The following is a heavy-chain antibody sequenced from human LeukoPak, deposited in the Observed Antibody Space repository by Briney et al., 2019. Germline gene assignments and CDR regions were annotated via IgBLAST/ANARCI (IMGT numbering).Heavy chain of an antibody. V-gene: IGHV3-23*01. CDR1: GFPFNNYW. CDR2: ISGSGGST. D-gene: IGHD1-26*01. Sequence: GGSLRLSCAASGFPFNNYWMSWVRQAPGKGLEWVSAISGSGGSTYYADSVKGRFTISRDNSKNTLYLQMNSLRAEDTAVYYCARALSGSHFDYWGQGTLVTVSS. CDR3: ARALSGSHFDY. J-gene: IGHJ4*02.